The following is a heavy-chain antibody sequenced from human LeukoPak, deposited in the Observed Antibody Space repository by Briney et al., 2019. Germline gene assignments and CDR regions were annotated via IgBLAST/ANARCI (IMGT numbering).Heavy chain of an antibody. CDR3: ARDSFRSRAGLVIGPFDY. CDR1: GFTVSSNY. D-gene: IGHD3/OR15-3a*01. CDR2: IYSGGST. J-gene: IGHJ4*02. Sequence: GGSLRLSCAASGFTVSSNYMNWVRQAPGKGLEWVSIIYSGGSTYYADSVKGRFTISRDNSKNTLYLQMNSLRAEDTAVYYCARDSFRSRAGLVIGPFDYWGQGTLVTVSS. V-gene: IGHV3-53*01.